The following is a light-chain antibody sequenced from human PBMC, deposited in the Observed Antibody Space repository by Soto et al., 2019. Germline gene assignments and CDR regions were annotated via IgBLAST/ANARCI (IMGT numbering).Light chain of an antibody. CDR2: GVS. Sequence: EIVMMQSPATLSVSPGESVTLSCRASQLFSSNLAWYQHKPGQAPRLLIYGVSTRDTGVPDRFSGGGSGTEFTLTISSLQSEDFAVYYCQQYGSSGTFGQGTKVDIK. V-gene: IGKV3-15*01. J-gene: IGKJ1*01. CDR3: QQYGSSGT. CDR1: QLFSSN.